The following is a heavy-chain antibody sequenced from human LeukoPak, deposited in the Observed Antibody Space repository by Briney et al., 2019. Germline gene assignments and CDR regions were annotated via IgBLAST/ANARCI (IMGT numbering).Heavy chain of an antibody. D-gene: IGHD6-6*01. Sequence: PGGSLRLSCAASGFTFSSYGMHWVRQAPGKGLEWVAFIRYDGSNKYYADSVKGRFTISRDNSKNTLYLQMNSLRAEDTAVYYCAKDSRRIAARPSYFDYWGQGTLVTVSS. J-gene: IGHJ4*02. CDR1: GFTFSSYG. V-gene: IGHV3-30*02. CDR2: IRYDGSNK. CDR3: AKDSRRIAARPSYFDY.